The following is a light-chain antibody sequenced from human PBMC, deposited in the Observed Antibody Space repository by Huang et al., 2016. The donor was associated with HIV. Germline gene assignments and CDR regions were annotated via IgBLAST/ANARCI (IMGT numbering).Light chain of an antibody. V-gene: IGKV1-39*01. J-gene: IGKJ2*01. CDR2: AAS. CDR3: QQSYNTPYS. CDR1: QNIAIY. Sequence: DIQMTQSPSSLSAAVGDRVTITCRASQNIAIYLNWYQQKPGEAPELLIYAASNLQSGVPSRFSGGGSGTEFTLTISSLQPEDFLTYFCQQSYNTPYSFGQGTKLEIK.